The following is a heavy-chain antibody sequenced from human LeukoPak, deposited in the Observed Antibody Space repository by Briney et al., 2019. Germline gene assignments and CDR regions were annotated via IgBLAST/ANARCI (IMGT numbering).Heavy chain of an antibody. CDR3: ASYCSGGSCYVGGY. Sequence: PGGSLRLSCAASGFTFSSYSMNWARQAPGKGLEWFSSISSSSSYIYYADSVKGRFTISRDNAKNSLYLQMNSLRAEDTAVYYCASYCSGGSCYVGGYWGQGTLVTVSS. V-gene: IGHV3-21*01. J-gene: IGHJ4*02. D-gene: IGHD2-15*01. CDR1: GFTFSSYS. CDR2: ISSSSSYI.